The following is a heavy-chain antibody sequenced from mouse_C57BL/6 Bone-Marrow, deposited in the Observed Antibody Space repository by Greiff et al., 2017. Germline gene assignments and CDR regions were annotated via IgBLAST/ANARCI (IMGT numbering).Heavy chain of an antibody. CDR1: GFTFSSYG. Sequence: EVKLEESGGDLVKPGGSLKLSCAASGFTFSSYGMSWVRQTPDKRLEWVATISSGGSYTYYPDSVKGRFTISRDNAKNTLYLQMSSLKSEDTAMYYCARQPDWGQGTLVTVSA. V-gene: IGHV5-6*02. J-gene: IGHJ3*01. CDR2: ISSGGSYT. CDR3: ARQPD.